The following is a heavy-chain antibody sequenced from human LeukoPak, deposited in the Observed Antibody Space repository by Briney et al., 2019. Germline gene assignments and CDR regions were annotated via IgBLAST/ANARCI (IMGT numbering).Heavy chain of an antibody. J-gene: IGHJ5*02. CDR2: INPNSGGT. D-gene: IGHD4-17*01. V-gene: IGHV1-2*02. CDR1: GYTFTGYY. Sequence: VASVKVSCKASGYTFTGYYMHWVRQAPGQGLEWMGWINPNSGGTNYAQKFQGRVTMTRDTSISTAYMELSRLRSDDTAVYYCARAHGDYDWFDPWGQGTLVTVSS. CDR3: ARAHGDYDWFDP.